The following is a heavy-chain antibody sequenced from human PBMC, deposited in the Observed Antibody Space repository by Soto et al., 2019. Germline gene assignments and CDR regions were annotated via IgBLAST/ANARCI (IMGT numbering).Heavy chain of an antibody. J-gene: IGHJ4*02. V-gene: IGHV4-38-2*01. CDR2: IYHSGTT. D-gene: IGHD3-22*01. CDR3: ARLLYDSRGYYYFDY. CDR1: GYSISSGYY. Sequence: LSLTCAVSGYSISSGYYWGWIRQPPGKGLEWIGSIYHSGTTYDNPSLKSRVSLSVDMSKNQFSLKLSSVTAADTAVYYCARLLYDSRGYYYFDYWGQGILVTVSS.